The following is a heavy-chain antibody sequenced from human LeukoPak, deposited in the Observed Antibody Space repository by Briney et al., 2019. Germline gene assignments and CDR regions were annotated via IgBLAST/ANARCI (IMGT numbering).Heavy chain of an antibody. CDR3: AKGGRGNGEVY. V-gene: IGHV3-7*01. CDR2: IKQDGSEK. CDR1: GFTFSSYW. Sequence: QPGGSLRLSCAVSGFTFSSYWMNWVRQAPGKGLEWVANIKQDGSEKNYVDSVKGRFTISRGNAKSSLFLQMNDLRAEDTAVYYCAKGGRGNGEVYWGQGTLVTVSS. D-gene: IGHD2-8*01. J-gene: IGHJ4*02.